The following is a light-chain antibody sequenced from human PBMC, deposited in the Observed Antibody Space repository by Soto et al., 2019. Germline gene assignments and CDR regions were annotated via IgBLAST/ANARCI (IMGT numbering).Light chain of an antibody. J-gene: IGKJ5*01. CDR3: QYYGRSPLT. CDR1: QNVNTY. Sequence: EILLTQSPATLSLSPGEGATLSCRASQNVNTYLAWYQQKPGQAPRLLIYDAYNRATGIPPRFSGSGSGTDFTLTISRLEPEDFAVYYCQYYGRSPLTFGGGTRLEIK. CDR2: DAY. V-gene: IGKV3-11*01.